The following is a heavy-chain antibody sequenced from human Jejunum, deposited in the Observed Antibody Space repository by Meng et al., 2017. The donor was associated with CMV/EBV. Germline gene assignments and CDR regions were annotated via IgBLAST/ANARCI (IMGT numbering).Heavy chain of an antibody. Sequence: GFTFSDSGMHWVRQAPGRGLEWVAFIRYDGIQDYADSVKGRFTISRDNSKNTLFVQMNSLRAEDTAVYYCAREGHWEQRAPHFDYWGQGTLVTVSS. CDR3: AREGHWEQRAPHFDY. J-gene: IGHJ4*02. D-gene: IGHD1-26*01. CDR1: GFTFSDSG. V-gene: IGHV3-30*02. CDR2: IRYDGIQ.